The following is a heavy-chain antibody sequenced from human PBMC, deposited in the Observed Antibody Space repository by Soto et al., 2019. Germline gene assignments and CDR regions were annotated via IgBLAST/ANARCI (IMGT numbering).Heavy chain of an antibody. J-gene: IGHJ6*03. CDR2: IFSTGST. V-gene: IGHV4-59*01. CDR3: ARGIVVAISLSSYSYYLDV. Sequence: PSETLSLTCSVSGDSISNSYWTWFRQPPGKGLDWIGYIFSTGSTAYNPSLNSRVAISVDTSKNQLSLKLSSVTAADTAVYYCARGIVVAISLSSYSYYLDVWGKGTTVTVSS. CDR1: GDSISNSY. D-gene: IGHD5-12*01.